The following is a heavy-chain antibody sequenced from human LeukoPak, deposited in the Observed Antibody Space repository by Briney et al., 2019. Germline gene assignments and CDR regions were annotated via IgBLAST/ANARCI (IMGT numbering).Heavy chain of an antibody. CDR1: GLTGSSHY. D-gene: IGHD2-15*01. CDR3: ARGLRDYSYFYYGMDV. V-gene: IGHV3-53*01. J-gene: IGHJ6*02. Sequence: GGSLRLSCAASGLTGSSHYISWVRQAPGKGLEWVSLIYSSGNPQYADSVKGRFVISRDNSKNMVFLRMNGLRAEDTAVYYCARGLRDYSYFYYGMDVWGQGTTVTVSS. CDR2: IYSSGNP.